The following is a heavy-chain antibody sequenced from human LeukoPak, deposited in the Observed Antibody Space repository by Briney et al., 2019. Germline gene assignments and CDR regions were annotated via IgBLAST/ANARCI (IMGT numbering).Heavy chain of an antibody. D-gene: IGHD2-15*01. Sequence: ASVKVSCKASGYTFTSYYMHWVRQAPGQGLEWMGIINPSGGSTSYAQKFQGRVTMPRDMSTSTVYMELSSLRSEDTAVYYCARGHCSGGSCYAEYSFDYWGQATLVTVSS. J-gene: IGHJ4*02. CDR3: ARGHCSGGSCYAEYSFDY. CDR2: INPSGGST. CDR1: GYTFTSYY. V-gene: IGHV1-46*01.